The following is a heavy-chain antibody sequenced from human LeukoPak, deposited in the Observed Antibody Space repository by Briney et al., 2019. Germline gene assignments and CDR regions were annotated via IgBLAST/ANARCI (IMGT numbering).Heavy chain of an antibody. V-gene: IGHV3-43*02. CDR3: AKDSGERGYKDY. J-gene: IGHJ4*02. CDR1: GYTFKYYA. Sequence: GGSVRLSCAPSGYTFKYYAMHWVRQAPGKGLVWVFVIVGHSSTTFNAKSVKGRFTISRANSKNTPYLQMNRLRTEDTAFYFCAKDSGERGYKDYWGQGTLVTVSS. D-gene: IGHD5-18*01. CDR2: IVGHSSTT.